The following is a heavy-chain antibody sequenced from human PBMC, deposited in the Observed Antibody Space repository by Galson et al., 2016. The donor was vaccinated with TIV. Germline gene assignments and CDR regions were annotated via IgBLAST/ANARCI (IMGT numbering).Heavy chain of an antibody. CDR1: GFSFRRYW. J-gene: IGHJ2*01. V-gene: IGHV3-74*01. CDR3: ARGPGYCTGGVCYSNWYFDL. D-gene: IGHD2-8*02. CDR2: INSDGTNT. Sequence: SLRLSCAASGFSFRRYWMHWVRQAPGKGLVWVSHINSDGTNTNFADSVKGRFDISRDNAKNTLHLQMNGLTADDTAVYYCARGPGYCTGGVCYSNWYFDLWGRGTLVTVSS.